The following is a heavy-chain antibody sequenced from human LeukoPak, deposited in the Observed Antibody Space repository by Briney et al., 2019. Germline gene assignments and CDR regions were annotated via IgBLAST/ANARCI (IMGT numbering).Heavy chain of an antibody. V-gene: IGHV3-48*03. Sequence: GGSLRLSCGASGFTFSSFEMNWVRQAPGKGLEWVSYISSSGSTIYYADSVKGRFTIARDNAKNSLYLQMNSLRAEDTAVYYCARAHYYDSSGFDYWGQGTLVTVSS. CDR3: ARAHYYDSSGFDY. CDR2: ISSSGSTI. D-gene: IGHD3-22*01. J-gene: IGHJ4*02. CDR1: GFTFSSFE.